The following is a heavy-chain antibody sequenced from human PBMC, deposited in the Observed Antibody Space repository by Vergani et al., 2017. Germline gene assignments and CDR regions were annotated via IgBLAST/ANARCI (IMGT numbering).Heavy chain of an antibody. V-gene: IGHV1-2*02. Sequence: QVQLVQSGAEVKKPGASVKVSCKASGYTFTGYYMHWVRQARGQGLEWMGWINPNSGGTNYAQQFQGRVTMTRDTSISTAYMELSRLRSDDTAVYYCARANWGSRGGRYFDYWGQGTLVTVSS. D-gene: IGHD7-27*01. J-gene: IGHJ4*02. CDR1: GYTFTGYY. CDR2: INPNSGGT. CDR3: ARANWGSRGGRYFDY.